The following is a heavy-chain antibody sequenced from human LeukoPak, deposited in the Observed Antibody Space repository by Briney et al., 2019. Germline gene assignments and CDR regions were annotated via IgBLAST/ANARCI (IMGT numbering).Heavy chain of an antibody. CDR1: GFTFSSFG. J-gene: IGHJ6*03. CDR2: IWHDGSNK. D-gene: IGHD3-16*01. V-gene: IGHV3-33*06. Sequence: GGSLRLSCAASGFTFSSFGMQWVRQAPGEGLEWVAVIWHDGSNKNYADSVKGRFTISRDNSKNTLYLLMDSLRAEDTAVYYCAKEGDAYDSYYYYYMDVWGKGTTVTVSS. CDR3: AKEGDAYDSYYYYYMDV.